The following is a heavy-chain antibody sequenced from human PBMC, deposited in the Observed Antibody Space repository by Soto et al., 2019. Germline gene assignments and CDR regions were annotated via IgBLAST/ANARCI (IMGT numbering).Heavy chain of an antibody. V-gene: IGHV3-30-3*01. J-gene: IGHJ6*02. CDR2: ISYDGSNK. CDR1: GFTFSSYA. D-gene: IGHD1-1*01. Sequence: QVQLVESGGGVVQPGRSLRLSCAASGFTFSSYAMHWVRQAPGKGLEWVAVISYDGSNKYYADSVKGRFTISRDNSKNTLYLQMNSLRAEDTAVYYCARDLRAGTHDYYYYYGMDVWGQGTTVTVSS. CDR3: ARDLRAGTHDYYYYYGMDV.